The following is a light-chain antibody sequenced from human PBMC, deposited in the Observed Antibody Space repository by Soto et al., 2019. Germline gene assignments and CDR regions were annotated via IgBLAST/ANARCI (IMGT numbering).Light chain of an antibody. CDR2: DVS. J-gene: IGLJ1*01. Sequence: QSVLTQPRSVSGSPGQSVTISCTGTSSDVGGYNYVSWYQQHPGKAPKLMIYDVSKRPSGVPDRFSGSKSGNTASLTISGLQAADEADYYCCSYAGSYPYVFGTGTKLPVL. V-gene: IGLV2-11*01. CDR3: CSYAGSYPYV. CDR1: SSDVGGYNY.